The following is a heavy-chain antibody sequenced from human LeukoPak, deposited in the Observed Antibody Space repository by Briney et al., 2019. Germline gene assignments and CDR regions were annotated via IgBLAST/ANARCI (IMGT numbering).Heavy chain of an antibody. V-gene: IGHV4-30-4*08. D-gene: IGHD2-15*01. J-gene: IGHJ5*02. CDR1: GGSISSGDYY. CDR3: ARGRVAATPGLYARNWFDP. Sequence: PSETLSLTCTVSGGSISSGDYYWSWIRQPPGKGLEWIGYIYYSGSTYYNPSLKSRVTISVDTSKNQFSLKLSSVTAADTAVYYCARGRVAATPGLYARNWFDPWGQGTLVTVSS. CDR2: IYYSGST.